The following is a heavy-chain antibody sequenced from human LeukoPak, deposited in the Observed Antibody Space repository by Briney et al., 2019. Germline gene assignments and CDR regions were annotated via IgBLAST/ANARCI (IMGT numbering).Heavy chain of an antibody. J-gene: IGHJ4*02. CDR2: ISSSSSTI. D-gene: IGHD2-15*01. V-gene: IGHV3-48*04. CDR1: GFTFSSYS. Sequence: GGSLRLSCAASGFTFSSYSMNWVRQAPGKGLEWVSYISSSSSTIYYADSVKGRFTISRDNAKNSLYLQMNSLRAEDTAVYYCARDPPSRVGYWGQGTLVTVSS. CDR3: ARDPPSRVGY.